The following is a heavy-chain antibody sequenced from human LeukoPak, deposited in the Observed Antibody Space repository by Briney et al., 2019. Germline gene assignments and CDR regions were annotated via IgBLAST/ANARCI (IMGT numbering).Heavy chain of an antibody. V-gene: IGHV3-53*01. Sequence: PGGSLRLSCAASGLSVSNNYMSWVRQAPGKGLEWVAIIYSGGTTYYADSMKGRFTISRGNAKNSLYLQMNSLRAEDTAVYYCARGVAAPGETIRVRYFDFWGQGTLVTVSS. J-gene: IGHJ4*02. CDR2: IYSGGTT. CDR3: ARGVAAPGETIRVRYFDF. D-gene: IGHD2-15*01. CDR1: GLSVSNNY.